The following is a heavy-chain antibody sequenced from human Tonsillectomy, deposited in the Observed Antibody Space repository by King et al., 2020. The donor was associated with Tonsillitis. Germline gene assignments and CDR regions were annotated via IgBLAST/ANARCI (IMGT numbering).Heavy chain of an antibody. CDR3: ARDWERMAPNHYYYYYMDV. CDR2: IWYDGSIK. V-gene: IGHV3-33*01. CDR1: GFTFSSYG. Sequence: VQLVESGGGVVQPGRPLRLSCAASGFTFSSYGMHWVRQAPGKGLEWVAVIWYDGSIKYYADSVKGRFTISRDNSKNTLYLQMNSLRAEDTGVYYCARDWERMAPNHYYYYYMDVWGKGTTVTVSS. D-gene: IGHD1-1*01. J-gene: IGHJ6*03.